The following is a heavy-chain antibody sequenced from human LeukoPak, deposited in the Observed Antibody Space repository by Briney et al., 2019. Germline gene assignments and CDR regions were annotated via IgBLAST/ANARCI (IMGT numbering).Heavy chain of an antibody. J-gene: IGHJ6*03. CDR2: VLSRGST. D-gene: IGHD2-21*02. CDR1: GDSFSSSSHY. Sequence: SETLSLTCTVSGDSFSSSSHYWGWIRQSPGKGLEWIGSVLSRGSTHNSPSLESRVTISVDTSKNQFSLKLSSVTAADTAVYYCARVKIVVVTAPGGGYTDVWGKGTTVTVSS. CDR3: ARVKIVVVTAPGGGYTDV. V-gene: IGHV4-39*07.